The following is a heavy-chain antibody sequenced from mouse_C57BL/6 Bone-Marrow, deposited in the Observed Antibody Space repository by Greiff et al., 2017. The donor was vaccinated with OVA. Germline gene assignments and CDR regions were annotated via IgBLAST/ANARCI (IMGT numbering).Heavy chain of an antibody. CDR2: IDPANGNT. D-gene: IGHD1-1*01. CDR1: GFNIQNTY. CDR3: AREGDYGNYFDY. J-gene: IGHJ2*01. Sequence: EVKLQESVAELVRPGASVKLSCTASGFNIQNTYMHWVKQRPEQGLEWIGRIDPANGNTKYAPKFQGKATITADTYSNTAYLQLSSLTSEDTAIYYCAREGDYGNYFDYWGQGTTLTVSS. V-gene: IGHV14-3*01.